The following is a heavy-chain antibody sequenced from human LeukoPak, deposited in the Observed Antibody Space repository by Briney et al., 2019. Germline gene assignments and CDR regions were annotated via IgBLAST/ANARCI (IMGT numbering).Heavy chain of an antibody. V-gene: IGHV3-64*01. CDR1: GFTFSSYA. D-gene: IGHD4-23*01. J-gene: IGHJ4*02. Sequence: PGGSLRLSCAASGFTFSSYAMHWVRQAPGKGLEYVSAISSSGGSTYYANSVKGRFTISRDNPKNTLYLQMGSLRGEDMAVYYCARGQNYGGDSKSFDYWGQGTLVTVSS. CDR3: ARGQNYGGDSKSFDY. CDR2: ISSSGGST.